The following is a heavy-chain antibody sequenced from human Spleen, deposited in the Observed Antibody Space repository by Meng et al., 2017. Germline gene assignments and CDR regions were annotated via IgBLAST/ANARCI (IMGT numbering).Heavy chain of an antibody. Sequence: RQVGPGRLQPSERLSPTSVVSGVSFSDFDWSWSRQPPGKGLEWIWEINHSGSTNYNPSLESRATISVDTSQNNLSLKLSSVTAADSAVYYCARGPTTMAHDFDYWGQGTLVTVSS. V-gene: IGHV4-34*01. D-gene: IGHD4-11*01. J-gene: IGHJ4*02. CDR2: INHSGST. CDR1: GVSFSDFD. CDR3: ARGPTTMAHDFDY.